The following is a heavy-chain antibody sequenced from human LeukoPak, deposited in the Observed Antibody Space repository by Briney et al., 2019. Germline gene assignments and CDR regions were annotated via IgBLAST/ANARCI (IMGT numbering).Heavy chain of an antibody. Sequence: GGSLRLSCAASGFTFDDYAMHWVRQAPGKGLEWVSGISWNSGSIGYADSVKGRFTISRDNAKNSLYLQMDSLRAEDTALYYCAKAQWALWPFLDYWGQGTLVTVSS. CDR3: AKAQWALWPFLDY. V-gene: IGHV3-9*01. J-gene: IGHJ4*02. CDR1: GFTFDDYA. CDR2: ISWNSGSI. D-gene: IGHD1-26*01.